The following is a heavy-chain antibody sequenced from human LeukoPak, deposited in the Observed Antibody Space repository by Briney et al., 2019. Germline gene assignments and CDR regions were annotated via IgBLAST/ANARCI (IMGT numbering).Heavy chain of an antibody. CDR3: ARIYGSGSYDWFDP. J-gene: IGHJ5*02. V-gene: IGHV1-8*01. CDR2: MNPNSGNT. CDR1: GYTFTSYD. D-gene: IGHD3-10*01. Sequence: GASVKVPCKASGYTFTSYDINWVRQATGQGLEWMGWMNPNSGNTGYAQKFQGRVTMTRNTSISTAYMELSSLRSEDTAVYYCARIYGSGSYDWFDPWGQGTLVTVSS.